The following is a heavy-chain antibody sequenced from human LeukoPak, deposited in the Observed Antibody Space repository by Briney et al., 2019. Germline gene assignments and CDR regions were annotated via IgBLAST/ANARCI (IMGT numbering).Heavy chain of an antibody. Sequence: GGSLRLSCAASGFTFSSYSMNWVRQAPGKGLEWVSSISSSSSYIYYADSVKGRFTISRDNAKNTLYLQMNSLRAEDTAVYYCARDPPPNTAVRYDYWGQGTLVTVSS. J-gene: IGHJ4*02. CDR2: ISSSSSYI. CDR3: ARDPPPNTAVRYDY. CDR1: GFTFSSYS. V-gene: IGHV3-21*01. D-gene: IGHD5-18*01.